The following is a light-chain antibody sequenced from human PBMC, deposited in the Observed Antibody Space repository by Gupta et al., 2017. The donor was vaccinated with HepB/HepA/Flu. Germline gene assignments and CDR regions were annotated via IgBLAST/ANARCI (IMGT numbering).Light chain of an antibody. Sequence: DIQMTQSPSTLSASVGDRVTITCRASQSISTWLAWYQHKPGKAPNLLIYKASSLESGVPSRFSSSGSGTEFTLTITSLQPDDFATYFCQQYDTYPLTFGGGTKVEI. V-gene: IGKV1-5*03. CDR1: QSISTW. J-gene: IGKJ4*01. CDR3: QQYDTYPLT. CDR2: KAS.